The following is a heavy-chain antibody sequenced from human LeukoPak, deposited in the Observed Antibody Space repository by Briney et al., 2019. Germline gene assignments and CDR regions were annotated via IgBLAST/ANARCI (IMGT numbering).Heavy chain of an antibody. CDR3: AKTDDPGRSIAVAGVGFDP. CDR1: GFTFSSYG. CDR2: ISYDENNK. J-gene: IGHJ5*02. V-gene: IGHV3-30*18. Sequence: GGSLRLSCAASGFTFSSYGMHWVRQAQGKGLEWVAVISYDENNKYYADSVKGRFTISRDNSKNTLYLQVNSLRAEDTAVYYCAKTDDPGRSIAVAGVGFDPWGQGTLVTVSS. D-gene: IGHD6-19*01.